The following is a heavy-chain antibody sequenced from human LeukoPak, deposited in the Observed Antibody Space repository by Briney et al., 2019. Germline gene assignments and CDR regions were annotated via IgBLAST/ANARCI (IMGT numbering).Heavy chain of an antibody. CDR2: IHNSGRT. V-gene: IGHV4-59*08. D-gene: IGHD1-14*01. CDR1: GGSVSSYY. J-gene: IGHJ4*01. CDR3: ARHGTISSDSYFDY. Sequence: PSETLSLTCSVSGGSVSSYYWSWIRQSPGKGLEWIGYIHNSGRTNYNPSLKSRVTGFVDTSKNQVSLRLSSVTAADTAVYYCARHGTISSDSYFDYWGQGGLVTVSS.